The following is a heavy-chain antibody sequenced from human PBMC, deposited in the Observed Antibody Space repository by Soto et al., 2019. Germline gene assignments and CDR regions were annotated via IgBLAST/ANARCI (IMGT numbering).Heavy chain of an antibody. Sequence: QVQLVQSGAEVKKPGASVKVSCKASGYTFTSYGISWVRQAPGQGLEWMGWISAYNGNTNYAQKLQGXVXIXTDXSTSTAYMELRSLRSDDTAVYYCARVIAAAVDFDYWGQGTLVTVSS. CDR1: GYTFTSYG. V-gene: IGHV1-18*01. J-gene: IGHJ4*02. D-gene: IGHD6-13*01. CDR2: ISAYNGNT. CDR3: ARVIAAAVDFDY.